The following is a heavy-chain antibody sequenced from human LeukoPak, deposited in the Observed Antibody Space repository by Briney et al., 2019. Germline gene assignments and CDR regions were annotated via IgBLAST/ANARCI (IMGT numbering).Heavy chain of an antibody. CDR1: GFTFSRYW. Sequence: GGSLRLSCATSGFTFSRYWMQWVRQVPGKGLVWVSRINSAGSSTSYADSVKGRFTISRDNAKNTLYLQMNSLRSEDTAVYDCARGGGNSDYFDYWGQGTLVTVSS. CDR2: INSAGSST. D-gene: IGHD4-23*01. J-gene: IGHJ4*02. V-gene: IGHV3-74*01. CDR3: ARGGGNSDYFDY.